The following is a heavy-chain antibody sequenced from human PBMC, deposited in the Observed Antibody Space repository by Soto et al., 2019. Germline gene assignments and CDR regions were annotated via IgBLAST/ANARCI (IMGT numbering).Heavy chain of an antibody. CDR1: GFTFSSYG. D-gene: IGHD3-22*01. J-gene: IGHJ4*02. V-gene: IGHV3-30*18. CDR2: ISYDGSKK. Sequence: GGSLRLSCAASGFTFSSYGMHWVRQAPGKGLEWVAVISYDGSKKYYADSVKGRFTISRDNSKNTLYLQMNSLRAEDTAVYYCAKTGAANYYDSSGSLDYWGQGTLVTVS. CDR3: AKTGAANYYDSSGSLDY.